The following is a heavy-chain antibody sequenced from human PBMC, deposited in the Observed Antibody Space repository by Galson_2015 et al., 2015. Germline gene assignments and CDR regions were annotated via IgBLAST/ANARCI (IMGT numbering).Heavy chain of an antibody. J-gene: IGHJ4*02. V-gene: IGHV5-51*01. CDR3: ARQRTTFYLDN. D-gene: IGHD1-7*01. Sequence: QSGAEVKKPGESLKISCKGSGYSFTTYWIAWVRQMPGKGLEWMGMIYPDDSDIRHSPSFQGQVTISADKSISTAYLQWSSLKASDTAMYYCARQRTTFYLDNWGQGTLVTVSS. CDR1: GYSFTTYW. CDR2: IYPDDSDI.